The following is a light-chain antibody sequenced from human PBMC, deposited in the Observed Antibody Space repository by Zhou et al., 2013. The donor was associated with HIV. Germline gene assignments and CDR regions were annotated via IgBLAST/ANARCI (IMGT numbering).Light chain of an antibody. CDR3: QQRSSWPPYT. CDR2: GAS. V-gene: IGKV3-11*01. Sequence: ETVLTQSPATLSLSPGERATLSCRASQSVGTYLAWYQHKPGQAPRLLIYGASTRATPIPARFSGSGSGTDFTLTISSLEPEDFALYYCQQRSSWPPYTFGQGTKLEIK. CDR1: QSVGTY. J-gene: IGKJ2*01.